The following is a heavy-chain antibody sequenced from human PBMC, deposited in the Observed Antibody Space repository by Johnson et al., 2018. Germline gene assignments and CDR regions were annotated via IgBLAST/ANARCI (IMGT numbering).Heavy chain of an antibody. CDR3: ARGGGADYYYGMDV. V-gene: IGHV4-59*11. Sequence: VQLLESGPGLVKXSETLSLXCTVSGGSISSHYWSWIRQPPGKGLEWIGYIYYSGSTNYNPSLKSRVTISVDTSKNQFSLKLRSVTAADTAVYYCARGGGADYYYGMDVWGQGTTVTVSS. CDR1: GGSISSHY. CDR2: IYYSGST. D-gene: IGHD1-26*01. J-gene: IGHJ6*02.